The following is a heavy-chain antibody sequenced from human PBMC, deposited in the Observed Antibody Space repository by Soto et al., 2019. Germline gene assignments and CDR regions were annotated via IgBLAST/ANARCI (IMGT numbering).Heavy chain of an antibody. CDR3: AREIMPLTNDWYFDL. CDR2: IFDSGST. D-gene: IGHD2-8*01. Sequence: QVQLQESGPGLVKSSETLSLTCTVSGGSISGGVHSWSWIRQPPGKGLEWIGHIFDSGSTYYNPSLKSRLTISGDTSKNQFSLRLSSVTAADTAVYYCAREIMPLTNDWYFDLWGRGTLVTASS. CDR1: GGSISGGVHS. J-gene: IGHJ2*01. V-gene: IGHV4-30-4*01.